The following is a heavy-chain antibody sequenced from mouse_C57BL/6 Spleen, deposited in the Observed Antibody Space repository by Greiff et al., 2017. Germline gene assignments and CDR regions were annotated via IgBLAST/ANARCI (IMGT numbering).Heavy chain of an antibody. V-gene: IGHV5-9-1*02. J-gene: IGHJ4*01. CDR1: GFTFSSYA. CDR3: TREGSNYNYAMDY. CDR2: ISSGGDYI. Sequence: EVQGVESGEGLVKPGGSLKLSCAASGFTFSSYAMSWVRQTPEKRLEWVAYISSGGDYIYYADTVKGRFTISRDNARNTLYLQMSSLKSEDTAMYYCTREGSNYNYAMDYWGQGTSVTVSS. D-gene: IGHD2-5*01.